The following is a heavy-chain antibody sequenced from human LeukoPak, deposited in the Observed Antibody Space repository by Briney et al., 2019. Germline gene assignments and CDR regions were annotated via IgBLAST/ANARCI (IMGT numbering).Heavy chain of an antibody. Sequence: PSETLSLTCTVSGGSVSSGSYYWSWIRQPPGKGLEWIGYIYYSGSTNYNPSLKSRVSISVDTSKKHFSLRLSSVTAADTAVYYCARLGGYSYGYSGAFDIWGQGTMVTVSS. CDR2: IYYSGST. V-gene: IGHV4-61*03. J-gene: IGHJ3*02. D-gene: IGHD5-18*01. CDR1: GGSVSSGSYY. CDR3: ARLGGYSYGYSGAFDI.